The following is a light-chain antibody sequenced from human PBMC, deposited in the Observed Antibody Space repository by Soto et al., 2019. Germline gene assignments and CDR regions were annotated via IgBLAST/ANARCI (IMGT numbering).Light chain of an antibody. CDR2: QVS. J-gene: IGLJ1*01. CDR1: SSDVGNYNY. V-gene: IGLV2-14*01. CDR3: SSYTTSSTLYV. Sequence: QSVLTQPAAVSGSAGQSITMSCTGSSSDVGNYNYVSWYQQHPGKAPQLMIFQVSNRASGVSNRLSGSKSGDTASLTISGLQAEDEADYYCSSYTTSSTLYVFGTGTKVTV.